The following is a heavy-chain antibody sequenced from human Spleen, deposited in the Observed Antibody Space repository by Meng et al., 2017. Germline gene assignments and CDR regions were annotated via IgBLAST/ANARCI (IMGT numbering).Heavy chain of an antibody. D-gene: IGHD6-13*01. Sequence: VQLVESGGGLVKPGGSLILSCVASGLSFTDAWMSWVRQAPGKGLEWVGRIKRNSDGGTIDYAAPVKGRFSISRDDSKNTLYLQMNTLISEDTGVYFCATGAAAADHWGQGTLVTVSS. J-gene: IGHJ4*02. CDR3: ATGAAAADH. CDR2: IKRNSDGGTI. V-gene: IGHV3-15*01. CDR1: GLSFTDAW.